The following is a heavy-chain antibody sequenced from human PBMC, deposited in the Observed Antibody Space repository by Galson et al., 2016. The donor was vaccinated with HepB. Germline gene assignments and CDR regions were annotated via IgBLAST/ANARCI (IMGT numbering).Heavy chain of an antibody. Sequence: SLRLSCAASGFSISIYSMNWVRQAPGKGLEWVSAIRGSGTGTSYTDSVKGRFTISRDNSKNTLYLQMNSLRAGDAAVYYCAKIILVGYNSGWGGSFDIWGRGTMVTVSS. CDR3: AKIILVGYNSGWGGSFDI. D-gene: IGHD6-19*01. CDR1: GFSISIYS. V-gene: IGHV3-23*01. CDR2: IRGSGTGT. J-gene: IGHJ3*02.